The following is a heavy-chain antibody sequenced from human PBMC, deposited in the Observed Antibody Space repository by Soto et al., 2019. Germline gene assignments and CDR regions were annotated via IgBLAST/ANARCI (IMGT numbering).Heavy chain of an antibody. Sequence: GGSLRLSCAASGFTFSSYGMHWVRQAPGKGLEWVAVISYGGSNKYYADSVKGRFTISRDNSKNTLYLQMNSLRAEDTAVYYCAKAGGSGSYLNGMDVWGQGTTVTVSS. V-gene: IGHV3-30*18. J-gene: IGHJ6*02. D-gene: IGHD3-10*01. CDR2: ISYGGSNK. CDR3: AKAGGSGSYLNGMDV. CDR1: GFTFSSYG.